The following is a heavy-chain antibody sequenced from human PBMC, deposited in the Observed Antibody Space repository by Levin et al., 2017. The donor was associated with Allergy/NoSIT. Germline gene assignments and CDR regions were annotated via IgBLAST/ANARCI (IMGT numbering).Heavy chain of an antibody. J-gene: IGHJ2*01. V-gene: IGHV3-30-3*01. D-gene: IGHD2-15*01. CDR2: ISYDGSNK. CDR3: AREEEVAYCSGGSGWYFDL. Sequence: GESLKISCAASGFTFSSYAMHWVRQAPGKGLEWVAVISYDGSNKYYADSVKGRFTISRDNSKNTLYLQMNSLRAEDTAVYYCAREEEVAYCSGGSGWYFDLWGRGTLVTVSS. CDR1: GFTFSSYA.